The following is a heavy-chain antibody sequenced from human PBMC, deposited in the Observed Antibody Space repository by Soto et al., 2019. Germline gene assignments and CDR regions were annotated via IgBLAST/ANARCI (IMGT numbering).Heavy chain of an antibody. CDR2: IYYSGST. CDR3: ARYDSSGYWFDY. J-gene: IGHJ4*02. Sequence: PSETLSLTCTVSGGSISSGDYYWSWIRQPPGKGLEWIGYIYYSGSTYYNPSLKSRVTISVDTSKNQFSLKLSSVTAADTAVYYCARYDSSGYWFDYWGQGTLVTVSS. CDR1: GGSISSGDYY. D-gene: IGHD3-22*01. V-gene: IGHV4-30-4*01.